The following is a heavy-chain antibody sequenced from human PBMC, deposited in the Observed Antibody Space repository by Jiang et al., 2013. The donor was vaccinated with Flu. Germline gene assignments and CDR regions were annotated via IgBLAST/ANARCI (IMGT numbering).Heavy chain of an antibody. J-gene: IGHJ4*02. CDR2: IIPIFGTA. D-gene: IGHD2-15*01. CDR3: ARLGDCSGGSCSGY. CDR1: GGTFSSYA. Sequence: KPGSSVKVSCKASGGTFSSYAISWVRQAPGQGLEWMGGIIPIFGTANYAQKFQGRVTISADKSTSTAYMELSSLRSEDTAVYYCARLGDCSGGSCSGYWGQGTLVTVSS. V-gene: IGHV1-69*06.